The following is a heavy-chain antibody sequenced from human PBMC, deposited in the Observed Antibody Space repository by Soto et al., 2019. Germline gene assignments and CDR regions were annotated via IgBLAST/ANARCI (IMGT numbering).Heavy chain of an antibody. CDR2: TYYRYKWYT. D-gene: IGHD3-10*01. CDR1: GNSVSSNSAA. CDR3: ARGLTSYYYAMDV. Sequence: PSQTRSLTCAIYGNSVSSNSAAWNWIRRSPSRGLEWLGRTYYRYKWYTDQALSVKSRITFTADTSKNQFSLQLNSVTPEDTAVYHCARGLTSYYYAMDVWGQGTTFTGSS. J-gene: IGHJ6*01. V-gene: IGHV6-1*01.